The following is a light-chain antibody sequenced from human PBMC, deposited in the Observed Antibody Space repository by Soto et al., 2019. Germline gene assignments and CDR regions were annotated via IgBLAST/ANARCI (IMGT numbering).Light chain of an antibody. CDR3: QQSYTTPLT. V-gene: IGKV1-39*01. CDR1: QNITTY. J-gene: IGKJ4*01. Sequence: DIPMTQSPSSLSASVGDRVSLTCRASQNITTYLNWYQQKSGRAPTLLIHHISNWHSGVPSRFSGSGAGTGFTLTINSLQPEDFGTYYCQQSYTTPLTFGGGTKVEIK. CDR2: HIS.